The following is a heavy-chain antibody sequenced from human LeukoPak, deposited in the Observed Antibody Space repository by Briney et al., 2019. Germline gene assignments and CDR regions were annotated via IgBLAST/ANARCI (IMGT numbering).Heavy chain of an antibody. Sequence: GGSLRLSCAASGFIFSSYGMHWVRQAPGKGLEWVAFIRYDGSNKYYADSVRGRFTISRDNSKNTLYLQMSSLRAEDTAVYYCAKDDTYLGSGTYPGGPYYYYMDVWGKGTTVTISS. CDR2: IRYDGSNK. J-gene: IGHJ6*03. CDR3: AKDDTYLGSGTYPGGPYYYYMDV. CDR1: GFIFSSYG. V-gene: IGHV3-30*02. D-gene: IGHD3-10*01.